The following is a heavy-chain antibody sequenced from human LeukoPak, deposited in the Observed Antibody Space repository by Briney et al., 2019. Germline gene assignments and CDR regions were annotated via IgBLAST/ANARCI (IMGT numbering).Heavy chain of an antibody. Sequence: GGPLRLSCAASGFTVSNNYMSWVRQAPGKGLEWVSITYSDSSTNYADSVKGRFTISRDTSQNTLSLQMNSLRAEDTAVYYCAKALRGSGRSGFDYWGQGTLVTVSS. V-gene: IGHV3-53*01. D-gene: IGHD3-10*01. CDR3: AKALRGSGRSGFDY. CDR1: GFTVSNNY. J-gene: IGHJ4*02. CDR2: TYSDSST.